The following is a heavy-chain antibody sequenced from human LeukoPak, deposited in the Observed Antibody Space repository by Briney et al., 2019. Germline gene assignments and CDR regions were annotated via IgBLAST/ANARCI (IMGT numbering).Heavy chain of an antibody. CDR1: GFTLSTNA. Sequence: PGGSLRLSCLTSGFTLSTNAMSWVRQAPGKGLEWISGISGSGASTYYADSVKGRFTISRDDSRNTLYLQMNSLRAEDTAVYYCAREIGYGMDVWGQGTTVTVSS. J-gene: IGHJ6*02. V-gene: IGHV3-23*01. CDR2: ISGSGAST. D-gene: IGHD2-21*01. CDR3: AREIGYGMDV.